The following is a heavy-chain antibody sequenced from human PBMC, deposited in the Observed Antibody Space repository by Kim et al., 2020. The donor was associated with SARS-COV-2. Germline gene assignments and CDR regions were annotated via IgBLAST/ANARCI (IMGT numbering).Heavy chain of an antibody. J-gene: IGHJ3*02. CDR1: GFTFSSYS. D-gene: IGHD1-26*01. V-gene: IGHV3-48*02. CDR3: ARDQVGAASPDAFDI. Sequence: GGSLRLSCAASGFTFSSYSMNWVRQAPGKGLEWVSYISSSSSTIYYADYVKGRFTISRDNAKNSLYLKMNSLRDEDTAVYYCARDQVGAASPDAFDIWGQGTMVTVSS. CDR2: ISSSSSTI.